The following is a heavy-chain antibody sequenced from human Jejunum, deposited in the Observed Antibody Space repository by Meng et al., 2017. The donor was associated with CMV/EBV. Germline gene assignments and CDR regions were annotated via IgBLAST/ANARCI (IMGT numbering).Heavy chain of an antibody. Sequence: GQLLEPGEGLVQPGGSLRFSCAASGFSFTTYALTWVRQAPGKGLEWVSRITASGYSTYYADSVQGRFTISRDNSKNTVYLQMNSLRAEDTAVYYCTKDPYGSGSYPPDYWGQGTLVTVSS. CDR3: TKDPYGSGSYPPDY. CDR2: ITASGYST. J-gene: IGHJ4*02. D-gene: IGHD3-10*01. CDR1: GFSFTTYA. V-gene: IGHV3-23*01.